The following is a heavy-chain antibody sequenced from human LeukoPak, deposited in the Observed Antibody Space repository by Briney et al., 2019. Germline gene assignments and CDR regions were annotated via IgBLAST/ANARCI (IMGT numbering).Heavy chain of an antibody. CDR2: ISGSSGST. D-gene: IGHD1-1*01. CDR3: SKVPGPLLKQLPYN. V-gene: IGHV3-23*01. CDR1: GFTFSNYA. J-gene: IGHJ4*02. Sequence: GGSLRLSCAASGFTFSNYAMTWVRQAPGKGLEWVSTISGSSGSTYYADSVKGRFTISRDNSKNTLYLQMNSPRAEDTAIYYFSKVPGPLLKQLPYNRGQGTLVTVSS.